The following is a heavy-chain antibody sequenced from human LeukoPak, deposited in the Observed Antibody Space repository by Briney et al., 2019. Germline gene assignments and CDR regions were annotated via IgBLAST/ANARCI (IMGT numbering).Heavy chain of an antibody. V-gene: IGHV3-30*02. CDR1: GFTFSSYG. CDR2: IRYDGSNK. J-gene: IGHJ4*02. CDR3: ARDPTTDWGIDY. D-gene: IGHD1-14*01. Sequence: GGSLRLSCAASGFTFSSYGMHWVRQAPGKGLEWVAFIRYDGSNKYYEDSVKGRFTISRDNAKNTLYLQMNSLRAEDTAVYYCARDPTTDWGIDYWGQGTLVTVSS.